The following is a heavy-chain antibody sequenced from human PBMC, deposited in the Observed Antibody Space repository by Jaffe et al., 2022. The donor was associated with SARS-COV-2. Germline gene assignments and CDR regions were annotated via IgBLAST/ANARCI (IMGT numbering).Heavy chain of an antibody. D-gene: IGHD3-10*01. Sequence: QVQLVESGGGVVQPGRSLRLSCEASGFPFSHYGMHWVRQAPGKGLEWVADIWYDGSNRYYSDSVKGRFTISRDNSKNTLWLQMNSLRAEDTAVYYCARDIYVSGSYYFDNWGQGTLVTVSS. CDR3: ARDIYVSGSYYFDN. CDR1: GFPFSHYG. CDR2: IWYDGSNR. V-gene: IGHV3-33*01. J-gene: IGHJ4*02.